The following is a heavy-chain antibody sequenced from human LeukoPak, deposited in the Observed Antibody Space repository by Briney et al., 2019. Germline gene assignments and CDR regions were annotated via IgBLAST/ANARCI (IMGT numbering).Heavy chain of an antibody. D-gene: IGHD1-26*01. CDR2: INHSGST. V-gene: IGHV4-34*01. J-gene: IGHJ4*02. Sequence: PSETLSLTCAVYGGSFSGYYWSWIRQPPGKGLEWIGEINHSGSTNYNPSLKSRVTISVDTSKNQFSLKLSSVTAADTAVYYCARTGGSYYGDWGQGTLVTVSS. CDR1: GGSFSGYY. CDR3: ARTGGSYYGD.